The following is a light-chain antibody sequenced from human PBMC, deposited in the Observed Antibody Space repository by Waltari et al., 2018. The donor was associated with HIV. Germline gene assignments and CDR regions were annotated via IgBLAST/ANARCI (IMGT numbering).Light chain of an antibody. J-gene: IGLJ3*02. CDR2: SEV. V-gene: IGLV1-44*01. Sequence: QSVLNQSPSASGTPGQRVIISCSGSSSNLGSNTVTWYQQFPGTAPKLLIYSEVQPPSGVPERFSGSKSATSASLAISGLRSEDEEDYYCATWDDSLNAWVFGGGTKLTVL. CDR3: ATWDDSLNAWV. CDR1: SSNLGSNT.